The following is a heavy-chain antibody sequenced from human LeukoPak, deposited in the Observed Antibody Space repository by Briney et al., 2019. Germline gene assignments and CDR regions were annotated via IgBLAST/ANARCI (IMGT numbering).Heavy chain of an antibody. V-gene: IGHV3-30*18. J-gene: IGHJ4*02. Sequence: GGSLRLSCAASGFTFKNNGMNWVRQAPGKGLEWVTVISWDGSTEYYADSVKGRFTISRDNSRDILYLQMNSLRPEDTAVYYCAKGFRGSYAWGQGTLVTVSS. D-gene: IGHD1-26*01. CDR1: GFTFKNNG. CDR3: AKGFRGSYA. CDR2: ISWDGSTE.